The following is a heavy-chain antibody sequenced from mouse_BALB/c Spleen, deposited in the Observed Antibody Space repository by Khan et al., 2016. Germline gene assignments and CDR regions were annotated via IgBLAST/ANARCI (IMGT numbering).Heavy chain of an antibody. CDR2: INPSSSYT. V-gene: IGHV1-4*01. Sequence: QVQLQQSGAELARPGASVKMSCKASGYSFTSYTMHWVKQRPGQGLEWLGFINPSSSYTNYNQNFKDKATLTADKSSSTAYMQLSSLTSEDSAVYFFARYSTTVVAPLDYWGQGTTLTVSS. J-gene: IGHJ2*01. CDR3: ARYSTTVVAPLDY. D-gene: IGHD1-1*01. CDR1: GYSFTSYT.